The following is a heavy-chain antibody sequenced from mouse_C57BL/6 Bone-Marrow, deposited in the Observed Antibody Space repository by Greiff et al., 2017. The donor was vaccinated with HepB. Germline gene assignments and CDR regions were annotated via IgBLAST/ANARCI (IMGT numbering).Heavy chain of an antibody. Sequence: QVQLKQSGAELARPGASVKLSCKASGYTFTSYGISWVKQRTGQGLEWIGEIYPRSGNTYYNEKFKGKATLTADKSSSTAYMELRSLTSEDSAVYFCARDGDRAMDYWGQGTSVTVSS. CDR1: GYTFTSYG. CDR3: ARDGDRAMDY. CDR2: IYPRSGNT. D-gene: IGHD2-3*01. V-gene: IGHV1-81*01. J-gene: IGHJ4*01.